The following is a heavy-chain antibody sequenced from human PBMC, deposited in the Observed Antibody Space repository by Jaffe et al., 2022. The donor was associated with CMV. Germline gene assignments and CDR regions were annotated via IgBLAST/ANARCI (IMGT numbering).Heavy chain of an antibody. CDR3: ARVDGCSSTTCYGNNGLDV. V-gene: IGHV3-74*01. J-gene: IGHJ6*02. Sequence: VQLVESGGGLVQPGGSLRLSCAASGFTFSTYWMHWVRQAPGKGLVWVSRINSDGSTITYAESVKGRLTISRDNAKNTLYLQMNSLRADDTAVYFCARVDGCSSTTCYGNNGLDVWGQGTTVTVSS. CDR1: GFTFSTYW. CDR2: INSDGSTI. D-gene: IGHD2-2*01.